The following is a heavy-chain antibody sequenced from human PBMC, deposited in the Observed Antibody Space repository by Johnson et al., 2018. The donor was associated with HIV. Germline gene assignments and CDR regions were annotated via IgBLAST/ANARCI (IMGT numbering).Heavy chain of an antibody. V-gene: IGHV3-23*04. Sequence: VQLVESGGGLVQPGGSLRLSCAASGFTFSSYGMSWVRQAPGKGLEWVAGVTGTGGDTYYAEAVKGRFTISRDNSKNTLYLQMNKLGAEDTAVYFCASQVRGLRLVVDAFDIWGQGTMVTVSS. D-gene: IGHD2-8*02. J-gene: IGHJ3*02. CDR1: GFTFSSYG. CDR2: VTGTGGDT. CDR3: ASQVRGLRLVVDAFDI.